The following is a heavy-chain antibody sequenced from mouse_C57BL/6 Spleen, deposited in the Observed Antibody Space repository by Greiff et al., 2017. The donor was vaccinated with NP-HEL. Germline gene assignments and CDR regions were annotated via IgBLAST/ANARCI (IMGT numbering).Heavy chain of an antibody. CDR2: IYPGDGDT. D-gene: IGHD1-1*01. V-gene: IGHV1-82*01. CDR1: GYAFSSSW. J-gene: IGHJ2*01. CDR3: ASDYYGSSHDY. Sequence: QVQLKESGPELVKPGASVKISCKASGYAFSSSWMNWVKQRPGKGLEWIGRIYPGDGDTNYNGKFKGKATLTADKSSSTAYMQLSSLTSEDSAVYFCASDYYGSSHDYWGQGTTLTVSS.